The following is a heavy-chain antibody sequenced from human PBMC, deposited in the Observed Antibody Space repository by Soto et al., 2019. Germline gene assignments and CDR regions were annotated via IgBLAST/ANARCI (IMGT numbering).Heavy chain of an antibody. CDR1: CGSSSGFY. CDR3: ARGPFCGDDCYFDG. V-gene: IGHV4-4*07. Sequence: SEALSVTWTVPCGSSSGFYWSRVRQPAGRGLQWIGRIYSNGAANYNPSLRNRVTMSVDTSTDQYSLNLASMTAADTAVYFCARGPFCGDDCYFDGWGQGTQFTVSS. CDR2: IYSNGAA. J-gene: IGHJ4*02. D-gene: IGHD2-21*02.